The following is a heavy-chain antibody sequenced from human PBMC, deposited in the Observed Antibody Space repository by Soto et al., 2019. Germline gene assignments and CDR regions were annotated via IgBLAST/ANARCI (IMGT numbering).Heavy chain of an antibody. J-gene: IGHJ4*02. CDR1: GFTFSSYA. CDR2: ISGSGGST. D-gene: IGHD3-22*01. CDR3: GTLGQTYYYDSSGYG. V-gene: IGHV3-23*01. Sequence: PGGSLRLSCAASGFTFSSYAMSWVRQAPGKGLEWVSAISGSGGSTYYADSVKGRFTISRDNSKNTLYLQMNSLRAEDTAVYYCGTLGQTYYYDSSGYGWGQGTLVTVSS.